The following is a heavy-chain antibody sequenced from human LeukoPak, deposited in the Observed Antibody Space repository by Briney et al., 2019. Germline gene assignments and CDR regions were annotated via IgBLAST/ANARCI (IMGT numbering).Heavy chain of an antibody. CDR2: MYYSGST. J-gene: IGHJ4*02. V-gene: IGHV4-39*01. CDR1: GGSITSDTYY. Sequence: SETLSLTCTVSGGSITSDTYYWGWIRQPPGKRLEWIALMYYSGSTKYNPSLKSRVSISVDMSKNQLSLTLTSVTAADTALYYCARIDYDLNQRWGQGTLVTVSS. D-gene: IGHD3-3*01. CDR3: ARIDYDLNQR.